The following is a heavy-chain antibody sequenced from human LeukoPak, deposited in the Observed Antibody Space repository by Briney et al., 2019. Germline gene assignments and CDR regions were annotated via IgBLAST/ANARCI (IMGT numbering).Heavy chain of an antibody. J-gene: IGHJ4*02. Sequence: PGGSLRLSCAASGFTFSSYAMSWVRQAPGKGLEWVSAISGSGGSTYYADSVKGQFTISRDNSKNTLYLQMNSLRAEDTAVYYCAKDLLTVTTGSEFDYWGQGTLVTVSS. CDR1: GFTFSSYA. CDR3: AKDLLTVTTGSEFDY. D-gene: IGHD4-17*01. V-gene: IGHV3-23*01. CDR2: ISGSGGST.